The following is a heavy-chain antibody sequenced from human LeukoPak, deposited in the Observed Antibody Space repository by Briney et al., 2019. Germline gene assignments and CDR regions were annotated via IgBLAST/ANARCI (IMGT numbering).Heavy chain of an antibody. V-gene: IGHV1-69*05. CDR1: GGTLSSYA. J-gene: IGHJ5*02. Sequence: ASVKVSCKASGGTLSSYAISWVRPAPAPGLEWMGRIIPFFGPANYAQKFQGRDTITTDESTSTTYMDLSRLRSEDTDVYYCDRDGYNRFDPWGQGTLVTVSS. CDR2: IIPFFGPA. CDR3: DRDGYNRFDP. D-gene: IGHD5-12*01.